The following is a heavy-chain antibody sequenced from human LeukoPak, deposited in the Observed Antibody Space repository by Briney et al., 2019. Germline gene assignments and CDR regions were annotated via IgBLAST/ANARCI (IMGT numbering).Heavy chain of an antibody. CDR1: RFTFDSYA. Sequence: GGSLRLSYAASRFTFDSYAMSWVRQAPGKGLEWVSTISGTGFDTYYADSVKGRFTISRDNSKNTLHLQMNSLRAEDTAVFYCARVDSGNYDYWGQGTLLTVSS. D-gene: IGHD1-26*01. V-gene: IGHV3-23*01. CDR3: ARVDSGNYDY. CDR2: ISGTGFDT. J-gene: IGHJ4*02.